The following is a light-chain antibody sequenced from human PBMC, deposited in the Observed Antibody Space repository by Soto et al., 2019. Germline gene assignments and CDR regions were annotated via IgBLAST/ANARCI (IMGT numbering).Light chain of an antibody. J-gene: IGKJ1*01. CDR3: QQYNNWPPWWT. V-gene: IGKV3D-15*01. CDR1: QSISDN. Sequence: EVVLMQSPATLSVSPGERATLSCRASQSISDNLAWYQLRPGQAPRLLIYGASTRATGIPARFSGSGAGTDFTLTISSLQSEDSALYYCQQYNNWPPWWTFGQGTKVEIK. CDR2: GAS.